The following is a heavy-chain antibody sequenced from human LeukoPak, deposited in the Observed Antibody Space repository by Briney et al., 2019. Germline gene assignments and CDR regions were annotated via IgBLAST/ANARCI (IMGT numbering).Heavy chain of an antibody. CDR2: INPNSGGT. Sequence: AASVKVSCKASGYTFTGYYMHWVRQAPGQGLEWMGWINPNSGGTNYAQKFQGRVTMTRDTSISTAYMELSRLRSDDTAVYYCAREEEPILGFASGYWGQGTLVTVSS. V-gene: IGHV1-2*02. J-gene: IGHJ4*02. CDR3: AREEEPILGFASGY. D-gene: IGHD2/OR15-2a*01. CDR1: GYTFTGYY.